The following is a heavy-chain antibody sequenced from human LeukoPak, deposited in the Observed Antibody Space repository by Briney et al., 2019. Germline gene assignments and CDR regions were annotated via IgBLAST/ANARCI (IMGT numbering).Heavy chain of an antibody. V-gene: IGHV3-21*01. J-gene: IGHJ4*02. Sequence: GGSLRLSCAASGFTFSSYSMNWVRQAPGKGLEWVSSISSSSSYIYYADSVKGRLTISRDNAKNSLYLQMNSLRAEDTAVYYCARGLRAYCGGDCFPYYFDYWGQGTLVTVSS. D-gene: IGHD2-21*01. CDR1: GFTFSSYS. CDR2: ISSSSSYI. CDR3: ARGLRAYCGGDCFPYYFDY.